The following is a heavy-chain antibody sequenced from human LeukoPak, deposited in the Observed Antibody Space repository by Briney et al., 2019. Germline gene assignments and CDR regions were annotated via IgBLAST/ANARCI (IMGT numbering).Heavy chain of an antibody. Sequence: ETLSLTCTVSGGSISSYYWSWIRQPPGKGLEWVSAISGSGGSTYYADSVKGRFTISRDNSKNTLYLQMNSLRAEDTAVYYCAKVSSWVDYWGQGTLVTVSS. J-gene: IGHJ4*02. CDR3: AKVSSWVDY. D-gene: IGHD6-13*01. CDR2: ISGSGGST. V-gene: IGHV3-23*01. CDR1: GGSISSYY.